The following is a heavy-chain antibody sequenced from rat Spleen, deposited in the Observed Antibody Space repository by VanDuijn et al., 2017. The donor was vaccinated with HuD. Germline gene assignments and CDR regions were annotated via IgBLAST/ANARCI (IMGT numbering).Heavy chain of an antibody. CDR1: GFTFRNYY. Sequence: EVQLVESGGGLVQPGRSMKLSCAASGFTFRNYYMAWVRQAPTKGLEWVASITTGGGSTYYPDSVKGRFTISRDNAKSTLYLQMNSLRSEDTATYYCAWTGYWGQGVMVTVSS. CDR3: AWTGY. D-gene: IGHD1-4*01. CDR2: ITTGGGST. J-gene: IGHJ2*01. V-gene: IGHV5-25*01.